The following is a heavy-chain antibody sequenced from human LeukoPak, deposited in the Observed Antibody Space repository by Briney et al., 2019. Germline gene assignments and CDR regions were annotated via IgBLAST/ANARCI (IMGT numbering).Heavy chain of an antibody. V-gene: IGHV4-59*01. CDR3: ARDRSFGY. CDR2: IYYSGST. J-gene: IGHJ4*02. CDR1: GGSISSYY. Sequence: LETLSLTYTVSGGSISSYYWSWIRQPPGKGLEWIGYIYYSGSTNYNPSLKSRVTISVDTSKNQFSLKLSSVTAADTAVYYCARDRSFGYWGQGTLVTVSS.